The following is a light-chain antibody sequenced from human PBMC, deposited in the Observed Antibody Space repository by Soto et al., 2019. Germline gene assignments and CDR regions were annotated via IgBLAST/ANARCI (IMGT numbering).Light chain of an antibody. Sequence: AIQMTQSPSSLSASVGDRVTITCRARQGIRNALGWYQQKPGKAPKLLIYAASSLQSVVPSRFSGSGSGTDFTLNISSLQPEDFATYYCLQAYNYPWTFGQGNTLASK. CDR2: AAS. CDR3: LQAYNYPWT. V-gene: IGKV1-6*01. CDR1: QGIRNA. J-gene: IGKJ1*01.